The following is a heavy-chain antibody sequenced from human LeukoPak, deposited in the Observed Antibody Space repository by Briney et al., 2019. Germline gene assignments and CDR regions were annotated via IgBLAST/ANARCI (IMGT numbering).Heavy chain of an antibody. CDR1: GFTFSSYA. Sequence: GGSLRLSCAASGFTFSSYAMHWVRQAPGQGLEWVAVISYDGSNKYYAASVPGRFTISRDNSQNTLYLQMNSLRAEDTAGYYCAREFSGRRASSSVDYWGQGTPVTVSS. D-gene: IGHD6-13*01. CDR2: ISYDGSNK. V-gene: IGHV3-30-3*01. CDR3: AREFSGRRASSSVDY. J-gene: IGHJ4*02.